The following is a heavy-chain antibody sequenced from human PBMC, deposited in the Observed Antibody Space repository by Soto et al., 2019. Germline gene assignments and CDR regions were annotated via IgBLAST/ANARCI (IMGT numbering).Heavy chain of an antibody. V-gene: IGHV4-30-4*01. J-gene: IGHJ6*02. CDR2: IYYSGST. CDR3: ARGNFWSGYWPLDV. Sequence: QVQLQESGPGLVKPSQTLSLTCTVSGGSISSGDYYWSWIRQPPGKGLEWIWYIYYSGSTYYNPSLNSRVTLSVDTSKTQFSLKLSSVTAADTAVYYCARGNFWSGYWPLDVWGQGTTVTVSS. CDR1: GGSISSGDYY. D-gene: IGHD3-3*01.